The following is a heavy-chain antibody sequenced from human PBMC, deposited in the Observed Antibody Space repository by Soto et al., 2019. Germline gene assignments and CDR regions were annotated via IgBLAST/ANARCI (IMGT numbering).Heavy chain of an antibody. CDR1: GGSISSGDYY. J-gene: IGHJ4*02. Sequence: SETLSLTCTVSGGSISSGDYYWSWIRQPPGKGLEWIGYIYYSGSTYYNPSLKSRVTISVDTSKNQFSLKLSSVTAADTAVYYCARCIAAREFDYWGQGTLVTVSS. D-gene: IGHD6-6*01. CDR2: IYYSGST. V-gene: IGHV4-30-4*01. CDR3: ARCIAAREFDY.